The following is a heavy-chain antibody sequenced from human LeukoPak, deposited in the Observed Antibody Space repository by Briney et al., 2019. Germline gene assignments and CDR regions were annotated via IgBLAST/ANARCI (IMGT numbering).Heavy chain of an antibody. D-gene: IGHD4-17*01. J-gene: IGHJ4*02. CDR2: ISAYNGNT. CDR1: VYTFTSYG. V-gene: IGHV1-18*01. CDR3: ARGVYGVDFDY. Sequence: ASVKVSCKASVYTFTSYGISWVRQAPGQGLEWMGWISAYNGNTNYAQKLQGRVTMTTDTSTSTAYMELGSLRSGDTAVYYCARGVYGVDFDYWGQGTLVTVSS.